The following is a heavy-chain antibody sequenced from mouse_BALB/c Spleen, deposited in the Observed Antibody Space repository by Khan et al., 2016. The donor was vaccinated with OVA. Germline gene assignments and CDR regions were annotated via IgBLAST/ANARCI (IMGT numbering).Heavy chain of an antibody. V-gene: IGHV5-6*01. Sequence: DVQLVESGGDLVKPGGSLKLSCAASGFTFSSYSMSWVRQTPDKRLEWVATISSVGDYTYYPDSVKGRFTISRDNAKNTLYLQMSSLKSEDTAMYYCASHLTGSFAYWGQGTLVTVSA. CDR3: ASHLTGSFAY. D-gene: IGHD4-1*01. CDR1: GFTFSSYS. J-gene: IGHJ3*01. CDR2: ISSVGDYT.